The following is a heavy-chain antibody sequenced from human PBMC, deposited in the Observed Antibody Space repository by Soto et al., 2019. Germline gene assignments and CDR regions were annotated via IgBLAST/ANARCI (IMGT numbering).Heavy chain of an antibody. CDR1: GFTFSSYG. D-gene: IGHD1-26*01. CDR2: IWYDGSNK. J-gene: IGHJ4*02. CDR3: ARDPTSGSYYPDY. V-gene: IGHV3-33*01. Sequence: ESGGGVVQPGRSLRLSCAASGFTFSSYGMHWVRQAPGKGLEWVAVIWYDGSNKYYADSVKGRFTISRDNSKNTLYLQMNSLRAEDTAVYYCARDPTSGSYYPDYWGQGTLVTVSS.